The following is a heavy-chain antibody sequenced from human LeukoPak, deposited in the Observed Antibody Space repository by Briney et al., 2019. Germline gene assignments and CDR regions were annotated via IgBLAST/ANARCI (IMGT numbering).Heavy chain of an antibody. Sequence: GGSLRLSCAASGFTFSSYSMNWVRQAPGKGLEWGSYISGSSSTIYYADSVKGRFTISRDNAKNSLYLQMSSLRAEDTAVYYCARDAVIDYWGQGTLVTVSS. J-gene: IGHJ4*02. CDR1: GFTFSSYS. V-gene: IGHV3-48*04. CDR3: ARDAVIDY. CDR2: ISGSSSTI.